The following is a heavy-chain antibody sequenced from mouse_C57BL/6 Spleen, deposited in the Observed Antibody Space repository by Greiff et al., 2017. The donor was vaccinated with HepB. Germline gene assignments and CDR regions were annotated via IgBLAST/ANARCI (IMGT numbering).Heavy chain of an antibody. CDR1: GYTFTDYN. CDR3: ARSRYDSAWFAY. D-gene: IGHD2-4*01. CDR2: INPNNGGT. Sequence: VQLQQSGPELVKPGASVKIPCKASGYTFTDYNMDWVKQSHGKSLEWIGDINPNNGGTIYNQKFKGKATLTVDKSSSTAYMELRSLTSEDTAVYYCARSRYDSAWFAYWGQGTLVTVSA. V-gene: IGHV1-18*01. J-gene: IGHJ3*01.